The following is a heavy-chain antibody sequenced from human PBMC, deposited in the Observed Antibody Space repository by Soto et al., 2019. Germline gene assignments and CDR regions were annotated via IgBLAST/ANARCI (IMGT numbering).Heavy chain of an antibody. CDR2: INPNSGGT. CDR3: ASSSGLYSYEDYCYGMDV. D-gene: IGHD5-18*01. Sequence: ASVKVSCKASGYTFTGYYMHWVRQAPGQGLEWMGWINPNSGGTNYAQKFQGWVTMTRDTSISTAYMELSRLRSDDTAVYYCASSSGLYSYEDYCYGMDVWGQGTTVTSP. V-gene: IGHV1-2*04. J-gene: IGHJ6*02. CDR1: GYTFTGYY.